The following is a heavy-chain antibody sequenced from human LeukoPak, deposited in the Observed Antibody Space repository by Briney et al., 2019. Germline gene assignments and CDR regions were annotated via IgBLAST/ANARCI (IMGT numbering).Heavy chain of an antibody. V-gene: IGHV3-23*01. CDR2: ITGSGGST. CDR1: GFTFSTYA. CDR3: ARYSSYPTYYFDY. D-gene: IGHD5-18*01. Sequence: QTGGSLRLSCAASGFTFSTYAMSWVRQAPGKGLEWVSIITGSGGSTYYADSVKGRFTISRDNSKNTLYLQMNSLRAEDTAVYYCARYSSYPTYYFDYWGQGTLVTVSS. J-gene: IGHJ4*02.